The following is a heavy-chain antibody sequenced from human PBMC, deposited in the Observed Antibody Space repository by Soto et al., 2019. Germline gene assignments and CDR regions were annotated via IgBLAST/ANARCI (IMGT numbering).Heavy chain of an antibody. CDR1: TFTLSSYG. V-gene: IGHV3-23*01. CDR2: ISPSGGDT. CDR3: ARGWGSPDP. D-gene: IGHD7-27*01. Sequence: GGSLRLSCVAYTFTLSSYGMTCVRQAPGKGLEWVSSISPSGGDTYYADSVKGRVTISRDNSINTLYLQMDSLRVEDTALYYSARGWGSPDPWGQGTLVTVSS. J-gene: IGHJ5*02.